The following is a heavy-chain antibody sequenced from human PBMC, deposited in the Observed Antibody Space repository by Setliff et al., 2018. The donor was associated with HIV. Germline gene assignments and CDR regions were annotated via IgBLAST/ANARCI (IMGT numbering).Heavy chain of an antibody. CDR2: ISAYNGNT. J-gene: IGHJ4*02. CDR3: ARDLYIVGHQGGY. D-gene: IGHD1-26*01. CDR1: GYTFTSYG. Sequence: ASVKVSCKASGYTFTSYGISWVRQAPGQGLEWMGWISAYNGNTNYAQKLQGRVTMTTDTSTSTAYTELRRLRSDDTAVYYCARDLYIVGHQGGYWGQGTLVTVS. V-gene: IGHV1-18*01.